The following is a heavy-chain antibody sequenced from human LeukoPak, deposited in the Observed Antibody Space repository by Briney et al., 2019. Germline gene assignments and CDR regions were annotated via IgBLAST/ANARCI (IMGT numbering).Heavy chain of an antibody. V-gene: IGHV3-9*01. CDR3: AKAPYDSSGYYTLSSPFDY. D-gene: IGHD3-22*01. Sequence: GGSLRLSCAASGFTLDDYAMHWVRQAPGKGLEWVSGISWNSGSIGYADSVKGRFTISRDNAKNSLYLQMNSLRAEDTALYYCAKAPYDSSGYYTLSSPFDYWGQGTLVTVSS. J-gene: IGHJ4*02. CDR2: ISWNSGSI. CDR1: GFTLDDYA.